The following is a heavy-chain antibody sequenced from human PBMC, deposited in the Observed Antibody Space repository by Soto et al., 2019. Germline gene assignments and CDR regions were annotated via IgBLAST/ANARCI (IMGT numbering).Heavy chain of an antibody. J-gene: IGHJ4*02. CDR1: GVTVSNNY. D-gene: IGHD3-22*01. CDR3: ARTLPVTTLGY. Sequence: EVQLVESGGDLVQPGGSLRLSCAASGVTVSNNYMTWVRQAPGKGLELVSLIYSGGGTYYADSVKDRFTISGDNSKNTVDRQKNSLKAGDPAVYYCARTLPVTTLGYWGQGTLVTVSA. V-gene: IGHV3-66*01. CDR2: IYSGGGT.